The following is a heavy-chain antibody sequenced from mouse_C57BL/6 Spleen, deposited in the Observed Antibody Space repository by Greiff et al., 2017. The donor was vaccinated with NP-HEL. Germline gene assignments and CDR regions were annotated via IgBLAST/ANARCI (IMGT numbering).Heavy chain of an antibody. CDR1: GFSLTSYG. V-gene: IGHV2-6-1*01. D-gene: IGHD2-2*01. Sequence: QVTLKESGPGLVAPSQSLSITCTVSGFSLTSYGVHWVRQPPGKGLEWLVVIWSDGSTTYNSALKSRLSISKDNSKSQVFLKMNSLQTDDTAMYYCARHEGNGYLYFDYWGQGTTLTVSS. J-gene: IGHJ2*01. CDR3: ARHEGNGYLYFDY. CDR2: IWSDGST.